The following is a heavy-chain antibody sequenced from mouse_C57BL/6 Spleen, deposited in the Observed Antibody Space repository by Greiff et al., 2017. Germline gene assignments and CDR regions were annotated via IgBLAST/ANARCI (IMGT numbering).Heavy chain of an antibody. V-gene: IGHV5-9*01. CDR3: ARRGDYDGFAY. CDR1: GFTFSSYT. J-gene: IGHJ3*01. CDR2: ISGGGGNT. D-gene: IGHD2-4*01. Sequence: DVQLVESGGGLVKPGGSLKLSCAASGFTFSSYTMSWVRQTPEKRLEWVATISGGGGNTYYPDSVKGRFTISRDNAKNTLYLQMSSLRSEDTALYYCARRGDYDGFAYWGQGTLVTVSA.